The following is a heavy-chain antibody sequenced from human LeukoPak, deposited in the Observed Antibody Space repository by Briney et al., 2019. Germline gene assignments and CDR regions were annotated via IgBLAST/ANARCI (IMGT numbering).Heavy chain of an antibody. CDR3: ARDTDYYDSSGYPINAFDY. V-gene: IGHV3-21*01. J-gene: IGHJ4*02. Sequence: GSLRPSFAASGFPFSSYSMKWVRQAPGKGLEWVSSISSSSSYIYYADSVKGRFTISRDNAKNSLYLQMNSLRAEDAAVYYCARDTDYYDSSGYPINAFDYWGQGTLVTVSS. CDR1: GFPFSSYS. D-gene: IGHD3-22*01. CDR2: ISSSSSYI.